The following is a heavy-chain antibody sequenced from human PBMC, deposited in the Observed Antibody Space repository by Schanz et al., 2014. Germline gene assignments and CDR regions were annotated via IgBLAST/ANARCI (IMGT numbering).Heavy chain of an antibody. D-gene: IGHD3-10*01. V-gene: IGHV3-21*01. CDR1: GFTFSSYS. Sequence: EVQLVESGGGLVKPGGSLRLSCAASGFTFSSYSMNWVRQAPGKGLEWVSSISSSGSYIYYADSVKGRFSISRDNAKNSLFLQMNSLRAEDTAVYYCARANYRRKINFDYWGRGTLVTGSS. J-gene: IGHJ4*02. CDR2: ISSSGSYI. CDR3: ARANYRRKINFDY.